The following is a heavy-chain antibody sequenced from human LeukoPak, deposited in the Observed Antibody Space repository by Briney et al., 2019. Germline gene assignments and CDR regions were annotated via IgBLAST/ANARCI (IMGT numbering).Heavy chain of an antibody. V-gene: IGHV3-53*01. CDR1: GIIVSSDY. J-gene: IGHJ6*02. CDR2: IYKGGST. CDR3: ARGAGSRTGADV. D-gene: IGHD3-10*01. Sequence: GGSLRLSCAASGIIVSSDYMSWVRQAPGKGLEWVSVIYKGGSTYYADSVKGRFTISIDTSKNTLYLQMNSLRAEDTAVYHCARGAGSRTGADVWGQGPTVTVSS.